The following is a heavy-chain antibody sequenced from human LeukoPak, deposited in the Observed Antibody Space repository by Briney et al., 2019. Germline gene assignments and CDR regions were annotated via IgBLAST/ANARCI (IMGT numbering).Heavy chain of an antibody. CDR1: GYTFTSYE. Sequence: ASVKVSCEASGYTFTSYEINGVRQGTGQGVEWMGWMNPNRGDTGYTQKFQRRVTMTTNPSISTAYMELSSLRSEDTAVYYCARGSYYDFWSGKGEFDYWGQGTLVTVSS. CDR2: MNPNRGDT. J-gene: IGHJ4*02. CDR3: ARGSYYDFWSGKGEFDY. D-gene: IGHD3-3*01. V-gene: IGHV1-8*01.